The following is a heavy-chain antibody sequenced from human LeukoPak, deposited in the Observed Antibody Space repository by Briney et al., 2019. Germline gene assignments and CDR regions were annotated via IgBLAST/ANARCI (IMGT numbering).Heavy chain of an antibody. D-gene: IGHD2-15*01. V-gene: IGHV1-2*02. J-gene: IGHJ1*01. CDR3: ARDTENCSGGSCYHFQH. Sequence: ASVKVSCKASGYTFTGYYMHWVRQAPGQGLEWMGWINPNSGGTNYAQKFQGRVTMTRYTSISTAYMELSRLRSDDTAVYYCARDTENCSGGSCYHFQHWGQGTLVTVSS. CDR2: INPNSGGT. CDR1: GYTFTGYY.